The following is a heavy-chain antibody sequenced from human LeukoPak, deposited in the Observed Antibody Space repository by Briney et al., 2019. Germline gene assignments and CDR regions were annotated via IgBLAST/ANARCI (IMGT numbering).Heavy chain of an antibody. CDR3: AKDQHGYDKSIDY. J-gene: IGHJ4*02. CDR2: ISGSGIST. Sequence: GGSLRLSCAASGFTYNIFAMNWVRQASGRGLEWVSTISGSGISTYYADSVKGRFTISRDNSKNTLYLQINSLRDEDTAVYFCAKDQHGYDKSIDYWGQGTLVTVSS. CDR1: GFTYNIFA. V-gene: IGHV3-23*01. D-gene: IGHD5-12*01.